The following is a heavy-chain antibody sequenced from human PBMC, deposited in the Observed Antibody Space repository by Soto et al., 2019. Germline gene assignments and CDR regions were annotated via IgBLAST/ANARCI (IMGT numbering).Heavy chain of an antibody. V-gene: IGHV3-23*01. D-gene: IGHD3-9*01. J-gene: IGHJ4*02. CDR1: GFTFSSHA. CDR3: AKEIFAAAYDGTSAFDL. Sequence: GGSLRLCSAASGFTFSSHAMCWLRQAPGAGPEWVAFVDGSGGDTSYADSVKGRFTISRDNSDNSLFLHMNSLRAEDTGRYFCAKEIFAAAYDGTSAFDLWGQGTLVTVSS. CDR2: VDGSGGDT.